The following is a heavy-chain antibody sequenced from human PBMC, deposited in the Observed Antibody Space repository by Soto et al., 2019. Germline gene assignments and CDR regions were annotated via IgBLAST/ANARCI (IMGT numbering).Heavy chain of an antibody. J-gene: IGHJ4*02. V-gene: IGHV3-15*01. CDR2: IKSKTEGETI. CDR1: GFTFSDAW. Sequence: PGGSLRLSCAASGFTFSDAWMSWVRQAPGKGLEWVGRIKSKTEGETIDYAAPVKGRFTISRDDSKNTLYLQMNSLKTEDTALYYCPATSSGWYNFGFWGQETLVTVSS. CDR3: PATSSGWYNFGF. D-gene: IGHD6-19*01.